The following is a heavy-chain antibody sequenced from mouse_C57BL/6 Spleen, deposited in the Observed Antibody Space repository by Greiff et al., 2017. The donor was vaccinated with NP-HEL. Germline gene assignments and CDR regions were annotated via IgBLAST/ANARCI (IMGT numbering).Heavy chain of an antibody. V-gene: IGHV3-6*01. J-gene: IGHJ1*03. CDR3: ARDWAVVATDWYFDV. CDR1: GYSITSGYY. D-gene: IGHD1-1*01. Sequence: EVKLMESGPGLVKPSQSLSLTCSVTGYSITSGYYWNWIRQFPGNKLEWMGYISYDGSNNYNPSLKNRISITRDTSKNQFFLKLNSVTTEDTATYYCARDWAVVATDWYFDVWGTGTTVTVSS. CDR2: ISYDGSN.